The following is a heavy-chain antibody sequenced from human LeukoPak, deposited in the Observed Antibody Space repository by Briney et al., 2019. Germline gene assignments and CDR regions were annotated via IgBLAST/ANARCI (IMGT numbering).Heavy chain of an antibody. D-gene: IGHD4-17*01. J-gene: IGHJ4*02. V-gene: IGHV4-59*01. CDR1: GGSISSYY. CDR2: IYYSGST. Sequence: SETLSLTCTVSGGSISSYYWSWIRQPPGKGLEWIGYIYYSGSTNYNPSLKSRVTISVDTSKNQFSLKLSSVTAADTAVYYCARVRDDYGDYPFDYWGQGTLVTVSS. CDR3: ARVRDDYGDYPFDY.